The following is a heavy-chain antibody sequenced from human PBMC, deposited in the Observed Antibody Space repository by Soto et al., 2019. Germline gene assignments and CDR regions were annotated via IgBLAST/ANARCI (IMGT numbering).Heavy chain of an antibody. J-gene: IGHJ6*02. CDR2: IYPGDSDT. V-gene: IGHV5-51*01. Sequence: GESLKISCKGSGYSFTSYWIGWVRQMPGKGLEWMGIIYPGDSDTRYSPSFQGQVTISADKSISTAYLQWSSLKASDTAMYYCARLGEGTTVTTIPNYYYYGMDVWGQGTTVTVSS. D-gene: IGHD4-4*01. CDR1: GYSFTSYW. CDR3: ARLGEGTTVTTIPNYYYYGMDV.